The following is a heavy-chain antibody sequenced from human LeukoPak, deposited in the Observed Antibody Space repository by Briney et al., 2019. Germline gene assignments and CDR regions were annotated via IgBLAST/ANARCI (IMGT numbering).Heavy chain of an antibody. J-gene: IGHJ5*02. Sequence: GGSLRLSCVASGFIFRNYAIHRVRQAPGKGLEWVAVSSYDGSNSYYANSVKGRFTVSRDNSKNTLSLQMSSLRPEDTAVYYCAREGPSPVVPVTHWFDPWGQGTLVSVSS. CDR2: SSYDGSNS. D-gene: IGHD2-2*01. CDR1: GFIFRNYA. CDR3: AREGPSPVVPVTHWFDP. V-gene: IGHV3-30-3*01.